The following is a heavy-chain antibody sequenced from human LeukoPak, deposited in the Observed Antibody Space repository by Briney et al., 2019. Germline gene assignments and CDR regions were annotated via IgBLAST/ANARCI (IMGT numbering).Heavy chain of an antibody. CDR2: MYYSGTT. Sequence: SETLSLTCTVSNGSISSFYWTWIRQPPGKGLEWIGFMYYSGTTNYNPSLKSRVTISLGMSKNQFSLKLSSVTAADTAVYYCARLPMAVTPHVDYWGQGTLVTVSS. CDR1: NGSISSFY. V-gene: IGHV4-59*01. J-gene: IGHJ4*02. D-gene: IGHD2-21*02. CDR3: ARLPMAVTPHVDY.